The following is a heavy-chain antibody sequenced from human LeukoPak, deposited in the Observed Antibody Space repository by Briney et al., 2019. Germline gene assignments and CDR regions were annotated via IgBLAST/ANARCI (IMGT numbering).Heavy chain of an antibody. CDR2: INHSGST. Sequence: KSSETLSLTCAVYGGSFSGYYWSWIRQPPGKGLEWIGEINHSGSTNYNPSLKSRVTISVDTSKNQFSLKLSSVTAADTAVYYCARRRDPLNNYYDSSGGLYYFDYWGQGTLVTVSS. V-gene: IGHV4-34*01. CDR3: ARRRDPLNNYYDSSGGLYYFDY. CDR1: GGSFSGYY. J-gene: IGHJ4*02. D-gene: IGHD3-22*01.